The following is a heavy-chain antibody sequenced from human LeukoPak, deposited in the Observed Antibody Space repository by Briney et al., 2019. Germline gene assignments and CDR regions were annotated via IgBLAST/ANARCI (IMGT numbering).Heavy chain of an antibody. CDR3: AHGWRETQPLDY. D-gene: IGHD6-19*01. J-gene: IGHJ4*02. Sequence: GGSLRLSCAASGFTFSDYYISWIRQAPGKGLEWVSYISSSGSTIYYADSVKGRFTISRDNAKNSLYLQMNSLRAEDTAVYYCAHGWRETQPLDYWGQGTLVTVSS. CDR2: ISSSGSTI. V-gene: IGHV3-11*01. CDR1: GFTFSDYY.